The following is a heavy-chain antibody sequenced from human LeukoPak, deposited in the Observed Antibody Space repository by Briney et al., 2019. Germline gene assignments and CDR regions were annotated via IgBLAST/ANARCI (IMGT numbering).Heavy chain of an antibody. CDR1: GFTVSDNY. J-gene: IGHJ4*02. V-gene: IGHV3-53*01. CDR2: IYSGGKT. Sequence: PGGSLRLSCAASGFTVSDNYMTWVRQAPGKGLEWVSVIYSGGKTYYADSVKGRFTISRDNSKNTVYLQMNNVRAEDTALYYCARAPGGSFYWGQGTLVTVSS. D-gene: IGHD2-15*01. CDR3: ARAPGGSFY.